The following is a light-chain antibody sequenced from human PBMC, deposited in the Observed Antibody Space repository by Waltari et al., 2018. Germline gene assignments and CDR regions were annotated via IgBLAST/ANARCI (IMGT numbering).Light chain of an antibody. CDR3: QQYVSLPAT. CDR1: ESISRP. CDR2: DAS. J-gene: IGKJ1*01. V-gene: IGKV3-20*01. Sequence: EIMLTQSPGTLSLSPGERAILSCRPSESISRPLAWYQQTPGQAPRLLINDASTRATGIPDRFSGSGSGTDFSFTISQLEPEDSAVYYCQQYVSLPATFGQGTKVEIK.